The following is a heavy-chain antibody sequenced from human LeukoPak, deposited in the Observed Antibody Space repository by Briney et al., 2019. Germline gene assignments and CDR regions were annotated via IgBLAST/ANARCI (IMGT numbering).Heavy chain of an antibody. D-gene: IGHD3-10*01. Sequence: GGSLRLSCGASGFTFSSDWMSWVRQAPGKGLEWVAHINQDGSEKYYVDSVKGRFTISRDNGKNSLYLQMNSLRAEDTAVYYCARDDYYGSGANWFDPWGQGTLVTVSS. V-gene: IGHV3-7*01. CDR1: GFTFSSDW. J-gene: IGHJ5*02. CDR2: INQDGSEK. CDR3: ARDDYYGSGANWFDP.